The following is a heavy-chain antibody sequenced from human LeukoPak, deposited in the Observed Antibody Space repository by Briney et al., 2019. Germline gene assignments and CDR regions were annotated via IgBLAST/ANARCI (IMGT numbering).Heavy chain of an antibody. CDR3: AGDYNSLTGLNY. J-gene: IGHJ4*02. V-gene: IGHV3-73*01. Sequence: GGSLRLSRAASGFTFSDSAMHWVRQASGKGLEWLGRIRTQANNDATAYGASVKGRFIISRDDSRNTAYLQMNSLKTEDTAVYYCAGDYNSLTGLNYWGQGTLVTVSS. D-gene: IGHD3-9*01. CDR1: GFTFSDSA. CDR2: IRTQANNDAT.